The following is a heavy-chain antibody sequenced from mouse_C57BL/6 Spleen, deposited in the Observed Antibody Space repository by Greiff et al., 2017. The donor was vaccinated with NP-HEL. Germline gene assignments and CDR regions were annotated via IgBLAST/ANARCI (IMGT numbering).Heavy chain of an antibody. J-gene: IGHJ2*01. CDR2: IWSGGST. V-gene: IGHV2-2*01. CDR1: GFSLTSYG. CDR3: ARSPGDYYGSSPYFDY. D-gene: IGHD1-1*01. Sequence: VQLQQSGPGLVQPSQSLSITCTVSGFSLTSYGVHWVRQSPGKGLEWLGVIWSGGSTDYNAAFISRLSISKDNSKSQVFFKMNSLQADDTAIYYCARSPGDYYGSSPYFDYWGQGTTLTVSS.